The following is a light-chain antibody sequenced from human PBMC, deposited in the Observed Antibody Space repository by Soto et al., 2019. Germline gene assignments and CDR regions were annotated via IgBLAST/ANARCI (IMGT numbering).Light chain of an antibody. V-gene: IGKV3-20*01. J-gene: IGKJ5*01. CDR1: PSVSSSY. Sequence: EIVLTQSPGPLSLSPGERATLSCRASPSVSSSYLAWSQQKPGQAPRRLIYGASSRATGIPDRCSGSGSGTDFTLTISRLEPDDCAVYYCQQYGSSPQSFGQGTRLEIK. CDR3: QQYGSSPQS. CDR2: GAS.